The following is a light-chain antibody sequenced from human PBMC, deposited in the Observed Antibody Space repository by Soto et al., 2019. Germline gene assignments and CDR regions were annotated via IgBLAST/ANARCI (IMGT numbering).Light chain of an antibody. J-gene: IGLJ2*01. CDR2: STN. V-gene: IGLV1-44*01. Sequence: QSALTQPPSASGTPGQRVTISCSGSSSNLGTNTVNWYQQFPGSAPQLLLYSTNQRPSGVPGRFSGAKSGTSASLAISGLQSEDEADYYCSAWYGSLDVKLFGRGTKLTVL. CDR1: SSNLGTNT. CDR3: SAWYGSLDVKL.